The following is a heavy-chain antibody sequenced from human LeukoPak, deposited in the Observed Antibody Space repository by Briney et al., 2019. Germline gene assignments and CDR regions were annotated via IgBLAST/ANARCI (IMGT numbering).Heavy chain of an antibody. CDR1: GFTFSSYA. CDR3: AKDPYGTRYFDY. CDR2: IIGSGGST. J-gene: IGHJ4*02. Sequence: GGSLRLSCAASGFTFSSYAMSWVRQAPGKGLEWVSGIIGSGGSTYYADSVKGRFTISRDNSKNTLFLQMNSLRAEDTAVYYCAKDPYGTRYFDYWGQGTLVTVSS. D-gene: IGHD2-2*01. V-gene: IGHV3-23*01.